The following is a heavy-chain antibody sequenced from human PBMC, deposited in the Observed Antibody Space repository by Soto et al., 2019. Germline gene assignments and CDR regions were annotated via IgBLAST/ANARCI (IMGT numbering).Heavy chain of an antibody. D-gene: IGHD2-2*01. J-gene: IGHJ6*02. CDR1: GFTFSSYA. CDR2: ISYDGSNK. V-gene: IGHV3-30-3*01. Sequence: QVQLVESGGGVVQPGRSLRLSCAASGFTFSSYAMHWVRQAPGKGLEWVAVISYDGSNKYYADSVKGRFTISRDNSKNTLYLQMNSLRAEDTAVYYCAREGCSSTSCYLYYGMDVWGQGTTVTVSS. CDR3: AREGCSSTSCYLYYGMDV.